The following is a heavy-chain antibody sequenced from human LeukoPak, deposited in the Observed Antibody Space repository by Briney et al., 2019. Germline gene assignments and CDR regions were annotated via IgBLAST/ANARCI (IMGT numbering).Heavy chain of an antibody. D-gene: IGHD7-27*01. CDR1: GFTFSSYA. V-gene: IGHV3-23*01. J-gene: IGHJ4*02. Sequence: GGSLRLSCAASGFTFSSYAMGWVRQAPGKGLEWVSVISGSGASKFYSDSVKGRFTISRDTSKNTLYLQMNSLKVEVTAVYYCAKDSRIWGRRPYYFDYWGQGTLVTVSS. CDR3: AKDSRIWGRRPYYFDY. CDR2: ISGSGASK.